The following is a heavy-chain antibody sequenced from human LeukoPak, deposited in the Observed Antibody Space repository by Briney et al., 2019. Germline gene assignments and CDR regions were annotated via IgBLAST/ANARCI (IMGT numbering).Heavy chain of an antibody. J-gene: IGHJ4*02. V-gene: IGHV3-23*01. CDR2: ISGIGGTT. CDR1: GFIFSSYA. CDR3: AKLYCSSSSCSRGGYFDY. Sequence: GGSLRLSCAASGFIFSSYAMSWVRQAPGKGLEWVSIISGIGGTTYYPDSVKGRFTISRDNSKNTLYLQMNSLRAEDTAVYYCAKLYCSSSSCSRGGYFDYWGRGTLVTVSS. D-gene: IGHD2-2*01.